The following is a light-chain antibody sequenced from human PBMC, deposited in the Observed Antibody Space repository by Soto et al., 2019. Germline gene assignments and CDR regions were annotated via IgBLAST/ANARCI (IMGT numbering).Light chain of an antibody. J-gene: IGLJ1*01. CDR2: EVS. V-gene: IGLV2-23*02. CDR3: CSYAGSRXV. Sequence: QSVLTQPASVSGSPGQSSTIPCTGTTSDVGSYNLVSWYQQHPGKAPKLMIYEVSKRPSGVSNRFSGSKSGNTASLTISGLQAEDEADYYCCSYAGSRXVFGTGTKVTVL. CDR1: TSDVGSYNL.